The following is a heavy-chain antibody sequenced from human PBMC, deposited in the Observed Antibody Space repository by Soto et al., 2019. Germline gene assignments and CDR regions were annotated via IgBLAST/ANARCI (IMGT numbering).Heavy chain of an antibody. CDR1: GGTFSSYA. CDR3: ARVLRYSSSWTRFDP. D-gene: IGHD6-13*01. V-gene: IGHV1-69*06. CDR2: IIPIFGTA. Sequence: SVKVSCKASGGTFSSYAISWVRQAPGQGLEWMGGIIPIFGTANYAQKFQGRVTITADKSTSTAYMELSSLRPEDTAVYYCARVLRYSSSWTRFDPWGQGTLVTVSS. J-gene: IGHJ5*02.